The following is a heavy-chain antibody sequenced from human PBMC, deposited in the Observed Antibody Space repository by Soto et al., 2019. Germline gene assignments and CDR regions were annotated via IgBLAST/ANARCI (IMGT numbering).Heavy chain of an antibody. CDR3: ARVGHDILTGNYYFDY. J-gene: IGHJ4*02. CDR2: IHYSGSA. CDR1: GGSISSGGYY. Sequence: PSETLSLTCTVSGGSISSGGYYWSWIRQHPGKGLEWIGYIHYSGSAYYHPSLKSRVTISVDTSKNQFSLKLSSVTAADTAVYYCARVGHDILTGNYYFDYWGQGTLVTVSS. D-gene: IGHD3-9*01. V-gene: IGHV4-61*08.